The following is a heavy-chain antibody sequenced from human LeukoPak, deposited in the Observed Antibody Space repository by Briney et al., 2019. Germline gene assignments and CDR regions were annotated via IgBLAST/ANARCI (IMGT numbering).Heavy chain of an antibody. Sequence: SGTLSLTCTVSSGSIGSSNWWSWVRQTPGKGLEWIGEISLGGNTNHNPSLRSRVTISVDQSENQLFLKLTSVTAADTAIYYCASNWGYSQGHWGQGILVTVSS. D-gene: IGHD7-27*01. CDR1: SGSIGSSNW. V-gene: IGHV4-4*02. CDR3: ASNWGYSQGH. CDR2: ISLGGNT. J-gene: IGHJ4*02.